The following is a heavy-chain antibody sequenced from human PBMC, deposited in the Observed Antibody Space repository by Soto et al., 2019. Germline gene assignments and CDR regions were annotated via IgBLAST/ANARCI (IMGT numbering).Heavy chain of an antibody. D-gene: IGHD6-13*01. Sequence: PGQSLKISCKGAGYSFSIHWIGWVRQMPVKGLEWMGIIYPGDSDTRYSPSFQGQVTISVVKSICAAYLQWGSLKASDTARYYCARDGRNSTWFFNYWGHGSLVTVS. V-gene: IGHV5-51*01. J-gene: IGHJ4*01. CDR3: ARDGRNSTWFFNY. CDR1: GYSFSIHW. CDR2: IYPGDSDT.